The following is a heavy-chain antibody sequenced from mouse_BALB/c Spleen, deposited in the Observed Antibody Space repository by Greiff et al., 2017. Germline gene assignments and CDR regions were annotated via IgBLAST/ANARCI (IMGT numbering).Heavy chain of an antibody. V-gene: IGHV1-82*01. CDR1: GYAFSSSW. Sequence: VQLQQSGPELVKPGASVKISCKASGYAFSSSWMNWVKQRPGQGLEWIGRIYPGDGDTNYNGKFKGKATLTADKSSSTAYMQLSSLTSVDSAVYFCARPTTVVAGYWYFDVWGAGTTVTVSS. D-gene: IGHD1-1*01. CDR3: ARPTTVVAGYWYFDV. CDR2: IYPGDGDT. J-gene: IGHJ1*01.